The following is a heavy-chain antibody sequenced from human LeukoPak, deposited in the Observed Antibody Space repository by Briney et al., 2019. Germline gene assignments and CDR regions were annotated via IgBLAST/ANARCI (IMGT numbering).Heavy chain of an antibody. CDR2: IYSGGST. CDR3: ASLKGGSGDYVGSYYYYGMDV. D-gene: IGHD4-17*01. V-gene: IGHV3-53*01. CDR1: GFTVSSNY. Sequence: GGSLRLSCAASGFTVSSNYMSWVRQAPGKGLEWVSVIYSGGSTYYADSVKGRFTISRDSSKNTLYLQMNSLRAEDTAVYYCASLKGGSGDYVGSYYYYGMDVWGQGTTVTVSS. J-gene: IGHJ6*02.